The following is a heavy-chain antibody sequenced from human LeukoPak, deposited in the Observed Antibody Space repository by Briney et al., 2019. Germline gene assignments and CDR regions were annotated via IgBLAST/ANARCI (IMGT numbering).Heavy chain of an antibody. Sequence: ASVKVSCKASGYTFTSYYMHWVRQAPGQGLEWMGWISAYNGNTNYAQKLQGRVTMTTDTSTSTAYMELRSLRSDDTAVYYCARVDYDFWSGYSDYWGQGTLVTVSS. CDR2: ISAYNGNT. D-gene: IGHD3-3*01. V-gene: IGHV1-18*04. CDR1: GYTFTSYY. J-gene: IGHJ4*02. CDR3: ARVDYDFWSGYSDY.